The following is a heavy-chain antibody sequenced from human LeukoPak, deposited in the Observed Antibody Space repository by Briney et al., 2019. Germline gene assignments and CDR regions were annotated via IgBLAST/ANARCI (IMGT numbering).Heavy chain of an antibody. CDR2: ISITSAAL. CDR3: SRDPLSLDY. CDR1: GFTFSSYA. Sequence: GGSLRLSCAASGFTFSSYAMSWVRQSPGTGQEWLAYISITSAALSSADSLKGRFTISRDNAKISLYLQMNSLGVEDTGIYHCSRDPLSLDYWGQGALVTVSS. V-gene: IGHV3-48*04. J-gene: IGHJ4*02.